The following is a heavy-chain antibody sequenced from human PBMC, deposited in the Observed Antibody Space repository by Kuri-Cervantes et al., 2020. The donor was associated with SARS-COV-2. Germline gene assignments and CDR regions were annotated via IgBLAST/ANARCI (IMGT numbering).Heavy chain of an antibody. D-gene: IGHD4-11*01. Sequence: SGPTLVKPTETLTLTCTVSGFSLSNARMGVSWIRQPPGKALEWLAHIFSNDEKSYSTSLKCRLTISKDTSKSQVVLTMTNVDPVDTATYYCARVQATTVIADFWGQGTLVTVSS. V-gene: IGHV2-26*01. CDR1: GFSLSNARMG. CDR3: ARVQATTVIADF. J-gene: IGHJ4*02. CDR2: IFSNDEK.